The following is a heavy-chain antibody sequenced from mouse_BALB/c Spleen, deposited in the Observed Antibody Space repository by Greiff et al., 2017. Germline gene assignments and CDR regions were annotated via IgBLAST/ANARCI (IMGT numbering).Heavy chain of an antibody. V-gene: IGHV1S56*01. Sequence: VQLVESGPELVKPGASVKMSCKASGYTFTSYYIHWVKQRPGQGLEWIGWIYPGDGSTKYNEKFKGKTTLTADKSSSTAYMLLSSLTSEDSAIYFCARKVSYGYWFDYWGQGTTLTVSS. CDR2: IYPGDGST. CDR3: ARKVSYGYWFDY. J-gene: IGHJ2*01. CDR1: GYTFTSYY. D-gene: IGHD1-2*01.